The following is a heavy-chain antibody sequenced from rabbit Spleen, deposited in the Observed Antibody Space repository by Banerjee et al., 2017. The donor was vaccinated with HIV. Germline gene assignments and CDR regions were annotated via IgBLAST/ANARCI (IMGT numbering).Heavy chain of an antibody. CDR2: IYTGSGST. CDR1: GFSFSDRDV. CDR3: ASGTSDYAFNL. V-gene: IGHV1S45*01. D-gene: IGHD8-1*01. Sequence: QEQLEESGRGLVKPEGSLTLTCKASGFSFSDRDVMCWVRQAPGKGLEWIGCIYTGSGSTYYASWAKGRFTITKTSSTTVTLQMTSLTAADTATYFCASGTSDYAFNLWGQGTLVTVS. J-gene: IGHJ4*01.